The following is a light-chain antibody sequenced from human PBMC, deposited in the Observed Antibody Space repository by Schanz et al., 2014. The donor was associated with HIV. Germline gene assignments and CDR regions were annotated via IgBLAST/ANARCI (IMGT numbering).Light chain of an antibody. CDR3: NSYSHSNTYV. Sequence: QSALTQPASLSGSPGQSITISCTGSSSDVGDYNFVSWYQQHPGRAPRLLVYDVTYRPSGVSNRFSGSKSGNTASLTISGLQPEDEADYYCNSYSHSNTYVFGSGTKLTVL. V-gene: IGLV2-14*03. CDR2: DVT. CDR1: SSDVGDYNF. J-gene: IGLJ1*01.